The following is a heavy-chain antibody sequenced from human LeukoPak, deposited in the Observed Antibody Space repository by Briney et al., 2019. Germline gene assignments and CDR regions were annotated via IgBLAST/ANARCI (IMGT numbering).Heavy chain of an antibody. V-gene: IGHV3-48*02. Sequence: PGGSLRLSCAASGFTVSGNYMNWVRQAPGKGLEWVSYISSSSSTIYYADSVKGRFTISRDNAKNSLYLQMNSLRDEDTAVYYCARDPIAVAGTLQWSGMDVWGQGTTVTVSS. CDR2: ISSSSSTI. CDR3: ARDPIAVAGTLQWSGMDV. CDR1: GFTVSGNY. D-gene: IGHD6-19*01. J-gene: IGHJ6*02.